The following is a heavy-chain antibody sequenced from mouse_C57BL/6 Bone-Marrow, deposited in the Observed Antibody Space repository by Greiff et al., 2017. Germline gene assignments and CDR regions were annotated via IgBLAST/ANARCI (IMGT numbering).Heavy chain of an antibody. D-gene: IGHD2-13*01. J-gene: IGHJ4*01. V-gene: IGHV10-1*01. Sequence: EVQRVESGGGLVQPKGSLKLSCAASGFSFNTYAMNWVRQAPGKGLEWVARIRSKSNNYATYYADSVKDRFTISRDDSESMLYLQMNNLKTEDTAMYYCVRHGLPMDYWGQGTSVTVSS. CDR1: GFSFNTYA. CDR3: VRHGLPMDY. CDR2: IRSKSNNYAT.